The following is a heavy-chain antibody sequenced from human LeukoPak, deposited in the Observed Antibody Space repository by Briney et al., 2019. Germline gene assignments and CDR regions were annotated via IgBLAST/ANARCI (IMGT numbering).Heavy chain of an antibody. J-gene: IGHJ3*02. D-gene: IGHD5-24*01. CDR3: ARDEPPLQKDGAFDI. Sequence: PSETLSLTCSVSGGSISSYYWSWIRQPAGKGLEWVGRIYTSGSTNYNPSLKSRFTMSVDTSKNQFSLKLSSVTAADTAVYYCARDEPPLQKDGAFDIWGQGTMVTVSS. V-gene: IGHV4-4*07. CDR2: IYTSGST. CDR1: GGSISSYY.